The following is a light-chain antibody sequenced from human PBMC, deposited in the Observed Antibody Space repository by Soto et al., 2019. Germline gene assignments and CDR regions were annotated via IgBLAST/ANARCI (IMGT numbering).Light chain of an antibody. V-gene: IGKV3-11*01. CDR2: DAS. CDR1: QSVSGF. Sequence: EIVLTQSPATLSLSPGERATLSCRASQSVSGFLAWYQQKPGQAPRLLIYDASNRATGIPARFSGSGSGTGFPPPISHPEPEDFAVYFWQQRSRWAQGYTFGQGTKLEIK. J-gene: IGKJ2*01. CDR3: QQRSRWAQGYT.